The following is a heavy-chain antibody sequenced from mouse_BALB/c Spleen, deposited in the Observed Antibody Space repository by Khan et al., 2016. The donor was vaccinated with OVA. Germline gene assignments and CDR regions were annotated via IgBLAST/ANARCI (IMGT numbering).Heavy chain of an antibody. D-gene: IGHD2-13*01. V-gene: IGHV1-7*01. CDR3: ARKRTNY. J-gene: IGHJ2*01. CDR1: GYTFTSYW. CDR2: INPTSGYT. Sequence: QVQLKESGAELAKPGASVKMSCTASGYTFTSYWMHWIKQRPGQGLEWIGYINPTSGYTDYNQKFKDKATLTADKSSSTAYMQLSSLTSDDAAVYYCARKRTNYWGQGTTLTVSS.